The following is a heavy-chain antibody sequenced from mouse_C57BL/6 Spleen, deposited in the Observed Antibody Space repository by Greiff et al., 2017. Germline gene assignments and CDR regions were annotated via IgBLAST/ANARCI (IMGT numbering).Heavy chain of an antibody. CDR3: ARWEVTTQGFAY. D-gene: IGHD2-2*01. CDR1: GYAFSSSW. Sequence: QVQLQQSGPELVKPGASVKISCKASGYAFSSSWMNWVKQRPGKGLEWIGRIYPGDGDTNYNGKFKGKATLTADKSSSAAYMQLSSLTSEDSAVYFCARWEVTTQGFAYWGQGTLVTVSA. CDR2: IYPGDGDT. J-gene: IGHJ3*01. V-gene: IGHV1-82*01.